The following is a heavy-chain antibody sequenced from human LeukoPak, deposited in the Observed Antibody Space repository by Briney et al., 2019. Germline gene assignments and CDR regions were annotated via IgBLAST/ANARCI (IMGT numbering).Heavy chain of an antibody. CDR3: ARSYYGSGGFDY. V-gene: IGHV4-59*07. CDR1: GGSISSYY. CDR2: IYYSGST. Sequence: TDTLSLTCTVSGGSISSYYWSWIRQPPGKGLEWIGYIYYSGSTNYNPSLKSRVTISVDTSKNQFSLKLSSVTAADTAVYYCARSYYGSGGFDYWGQGTLVTVSS. D-gene: IGHD3-10*01. J-gene: IGHJ4*02.